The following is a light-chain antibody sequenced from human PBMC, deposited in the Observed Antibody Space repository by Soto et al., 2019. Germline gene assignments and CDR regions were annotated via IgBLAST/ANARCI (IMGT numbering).Light chain of an antibody. J-gene: IGLJ2*01. CDR1: SSNIGNNY. CDR3: GTWDSSLTVVL. CDR2: DNN. Sequence: QSVLTQPPSVSAPPGQRVTISCSGSSSNIGNNYVSWYQQFPGTAPKLLIYDNNKRPSGIPDRFSGSKSGTSATLGITGLQTGDEADYYRGTWDSSLTVVLFGGGTKLTVL. V-gene: IGLV1-51*01.